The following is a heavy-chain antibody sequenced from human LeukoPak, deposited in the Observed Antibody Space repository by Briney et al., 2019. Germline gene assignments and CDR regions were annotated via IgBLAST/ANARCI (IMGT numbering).Heavy chain of an antibody. V-gene: IGHV4-30-2*01. J-gene: IGHJ5*02. CDR3: ARIHGDYWYNWFDP. CDR1: GGSISSGDYS. Sequence: PSETLSLTCAVSGGSISSGDYSWSWIRQPPGTGLEWIGYIYHSGSTYYNPSLKSRVTISVDRSKNQFSLKVSSVTAADTAVYFCARIHGDYWYNWFDPWGQGTLVTVSS. CDR2: IYHSGST. D-gene: IGHD4-17*01.